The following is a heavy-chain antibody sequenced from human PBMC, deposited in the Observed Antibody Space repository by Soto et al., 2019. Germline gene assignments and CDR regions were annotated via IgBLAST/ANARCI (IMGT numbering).Heavy chain of an antibody. CDR1: GFTFSSHD. CDR2: IGSDGGT. J-gene: IGHJ4*02. V-gene: IGHV3-13*01. Sequence: EVQLVESGGGLGQPGGSLRLSCAASGFTFSSHDMHWVRQATGKGLEWVSAIGSDGGTYYLGSVKGRFTISRENAKNSVYLQMNSLRVGDTAVYYCARRFCSAGSCRGIGFDYWGQGILVTVSS. D-gene: IGHD2-15*01. CDR3: ARRFCSAGSCRGIGFDY.